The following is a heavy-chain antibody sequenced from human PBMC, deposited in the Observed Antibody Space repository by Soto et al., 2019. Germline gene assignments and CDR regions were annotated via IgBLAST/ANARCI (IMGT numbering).Heavy chain of an antibody. CDR1: GGTFSSYA. D-gene: IGHD6-13*01. V-gene: IGHV1-69*06. CDR3: ARADSSSWYPPGDAFDI. J-gene: IGHJ3*02. CDR2: IIPIFGTA. Sequence: QVQLVQSGAEVKKPGSSVKVSCKASGGTFSSYAISWVRQAPGQGLEWMGEIIPIFGTANYAQKFQGRVTITADKSTSTAYMELSSLRSEDTAVYYCARADSSSWYPPGDAFDIWGQGTMVTVSS.